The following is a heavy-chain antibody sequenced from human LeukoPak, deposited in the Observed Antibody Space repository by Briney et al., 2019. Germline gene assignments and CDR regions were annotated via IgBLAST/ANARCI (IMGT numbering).Heavy chain of an antibody. CDR3: ATLGEYYDSSGYYYN. V-gene: IGHV4-31*03. CDR2: IYYTGST. CDR1: GGSISSGGHY. J-gene: IGHJ4*02. Sequence: SQTLSLTCTVSGGSISSGGHYWSWIRQHPGKGLEWIGYIYYTGSTYYNPSLKSRVTISVDSSKNQFSLKLTSVTAADTAVYYCATLGEYYDSSGYYYNWGQGTLVTVSS. D-gene: IGHD3-22*01.